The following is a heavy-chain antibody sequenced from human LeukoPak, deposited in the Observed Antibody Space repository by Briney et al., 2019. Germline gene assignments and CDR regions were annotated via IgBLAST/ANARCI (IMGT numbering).Heavy chain of an antibody. CDR3: ARAPYDILTGYYNEVPWFDP. V-gene: IGHV1-69*13. Sequence: SVKVSCKASGGTFSSYAISWVRQAPGQGLEWMGGIIPIFGTANYAQKFQGRVTITADESTSTAYMELSSLRSEDTAVYYCARAPYDILTGYYNEVPWFDPWGQGTLVTVSS. CDR2: IIPIFGTA. J-gene: IGHJ5*02. CDR1: GGTFSSYA. D-gene: IGHD3-9*01.